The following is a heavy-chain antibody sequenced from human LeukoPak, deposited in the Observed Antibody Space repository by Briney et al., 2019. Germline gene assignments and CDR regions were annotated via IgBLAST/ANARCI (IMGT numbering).Heavy chain of an antibody. V-gene: IGHV3-11*04. CDR2: ISSSGSTI. D-gene: IGHD5-12*01. J-gene: IGHJ4*02. Sequence: GGSLRLSCAGSGFTFSDHYMSWIRQAPGKGLEWVSYISSSGSTIYQADSVKGRFTISRDNAKKSLYLQMNSLRAEDTAVYYCARDAYSGYDYWGQGTLVTVSS. CDR3: ARDAYSGYDY. CDR1: GFTFSDHY.